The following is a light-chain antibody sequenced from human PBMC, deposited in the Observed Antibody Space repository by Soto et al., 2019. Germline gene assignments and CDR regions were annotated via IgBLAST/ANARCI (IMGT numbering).Light chain of an antibody. Sequence: QSALTQTASVSGSPGQSITMSCTGTSSDVGGYNFVSWYQQHPGKAPKLIVHEVANRLSGVSGRFSGSNSGNTAFLTISGLQAEDEAVYYCCSHSSSITWMFGGGTKVTVL. V-gene: IGLV2-14*03. J-gene: IGLJ3*02. CDR1: SSDVGGYNF. CDR2: EVA. CDR3: CSHSSSITWM.